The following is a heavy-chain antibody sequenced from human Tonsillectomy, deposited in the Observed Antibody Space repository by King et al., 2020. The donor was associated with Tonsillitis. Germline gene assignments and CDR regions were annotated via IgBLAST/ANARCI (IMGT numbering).Heavy chain of an antibody. J-gene: IGHJ3*02. Sequence: QLVQSGAEVKKPGASVKVSCKASGYTFTSYDINWVRQATGQGLEWMGWMNPNSGNTGYAQQFQGRLTMTRNSSISTAYMELSSLRSEDTAVYYCARTDSSSWAHDAFDIWGQGTMVTVSS. D-gene: IGHD6-13*01. CDR1: GYTFTSYD. V-gene: IGHV1-8*01. CDR3: ARTDSSSWAHDAFDI. CDR2: MNPNSGNT.